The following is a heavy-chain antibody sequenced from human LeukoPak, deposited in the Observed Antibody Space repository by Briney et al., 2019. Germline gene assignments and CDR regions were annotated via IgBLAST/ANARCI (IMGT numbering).Heavy chain of an antibody. V-gene: IGHV3-30*04. D-gene: IGHD4-23*01. J-gene: IGHJ4*02. CDR3: ARGGNYGGNPGYFDY. CDR1: GFTFSSYA. CDR2: ISYDGSNK. Sequence: GSLRLSCAASGFTFSSYAMHWVRQAPGKGLEWVAVISYDGSNKHYADSVKGRFTISRDNSKNTLYLQMNSLRAEDTAVYYCARGGNYGGNPGYFDYWGQGTLVTVSS.